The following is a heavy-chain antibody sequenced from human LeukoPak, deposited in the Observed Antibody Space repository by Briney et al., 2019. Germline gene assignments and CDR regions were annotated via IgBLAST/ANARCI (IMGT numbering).Heavy chain of an antibody. V-gene: IGHV3-33*01. CDR3: AREFRYSYGYGFDY. CDR1: GFTLSSYC. J-gene: IGHJ4*02. CDR2: IWYDGSNK. Sequence: GGGPRPLSCAAGFTLSSYCICWGRQPPGEGGGGGGVIWYDGSNKYYADSVKGRFTISRDNSKNTLYLQMNSLRAEDTAVYYCAREFRYSYGYGFDYWGQGTLVTVSS. D-gene: IGHD5-18*01.